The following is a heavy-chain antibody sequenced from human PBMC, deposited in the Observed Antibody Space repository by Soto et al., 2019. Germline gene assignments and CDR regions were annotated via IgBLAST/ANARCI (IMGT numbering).Heavy chain of an antibody. CDR3: AKVRIHIWLLRAMDV. CDR1: GFTFSSYA. Sequence: LXLSWAASGFTFSSYAMAWVRQAPGKGLEWVSTTSGRGDNTYYTDSVKGRFSISRDISKNTLYLQMNSLRAEDTAVYYCAKVRIHIWLLRAMDVSGPGHTVTVFS. J-gene: IGHJ6*02. CDR2: TSGRGDNT. D-gene: IGHD5-18*01. V-gene: IGHV3-23*01.